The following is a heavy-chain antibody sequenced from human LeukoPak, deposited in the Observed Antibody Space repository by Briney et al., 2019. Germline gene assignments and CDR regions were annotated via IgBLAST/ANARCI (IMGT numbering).Heavy chain of an antibody. Sequence: SETLSLTCTVSGGSISSGGYYWSWIRQHPGKGLEWIGYIYYSGSTYYNPSLKSRVTISVDTSKNQFSLKLSSVTAADTAVYYCASRSSIWSGYQDTLYYFDSWGQGTLVTVSS. CDR2: IYYSGST. CDR3: ASRSSIWSGYQDTLYYFDS. CDR1: GGSISSGGYY. D-gene: IGHD3-3*01. J-gene: IGHJ4*02. V-gene: IGHV4-31*03.